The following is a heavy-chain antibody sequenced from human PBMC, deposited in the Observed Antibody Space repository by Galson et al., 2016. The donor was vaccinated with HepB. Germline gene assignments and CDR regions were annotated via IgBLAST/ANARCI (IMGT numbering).Heavy chain of an antibody. CDR1: GFSFSTFW. V-gene: IGHV3-7*03. Sequence: SLRLSCAAFGFSFSTFWMSWIRQVPGKGLEWVANIKQDGSEKYYVDSVKGRFTVSRDNVKNSLYLQMNSLRAEDTAVYYCVRTGRGDSWGQGTQVTVSS. D-gene: IGHD1-14*01. CDR3: VRTGRGDS. J-gene: IGHJ4*02. CDR2: IKQDGSEK.